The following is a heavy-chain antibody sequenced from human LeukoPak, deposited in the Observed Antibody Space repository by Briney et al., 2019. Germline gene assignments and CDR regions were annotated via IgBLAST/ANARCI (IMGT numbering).Heavy chain of an antibody. D-gene: IGHD3-3*01. CDR1: GGSISSNNW. Sequence: PSETLSLTCGVTGGSISSNNWWSWVRQPPGKGLEWIGEIYHSGSTNYNPSLKSRVTISLDKSKNQFSLKLSSVTAADTAVYYCARGRWYDFWSGYYPTYFDYWGQGTLVTVSS. CDR2: IYHSGST. J-gene: IGHJ4*02. CDR3: ARGRWYDFWSGYYPTYFDY. V-gene: IGHV4-4*02.